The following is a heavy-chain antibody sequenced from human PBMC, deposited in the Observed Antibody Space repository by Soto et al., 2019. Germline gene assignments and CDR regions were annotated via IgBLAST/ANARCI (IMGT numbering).Heavy chain of an antibody. CDR3: ARVAIVVRQIRAGDACDI. CDR1: GGSVSSGVYY. CDR2: IYYSGST. D-gene: IGHD2-15*01. J-gene: IGHJ3*02. Sequence: QVQLQESGPGLVKPSETLSLTCTVSGGSVSSGVYYWSWIRQPPGKGLEWIGYIYYSGSTNNKPSLKSRVTISVDTSKNQSSLQLRSVTAADTAVYYCARVAIVVRQIRAGDACDIWGQGTMVTVSS. V-gene: IGHV4-61*08.